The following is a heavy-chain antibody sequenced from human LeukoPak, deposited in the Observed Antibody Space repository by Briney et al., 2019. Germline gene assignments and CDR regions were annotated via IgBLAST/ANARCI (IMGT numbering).Heavy chain of an antibody. J-gene: IGHJ4*02. CDR1: GFAVSSNY. CDR3: AKAPGVVVIALAHY. V-gene: IGHV3-53*01. Sequence: GGSLRLSCAASGFAVSSNYMSWVRQAPGKGLEWVSVIYSGGSTYYADSVKGRFTISRDNSKNTLYLQMNSLRAEDTAVYYCAKAPGVVVIALAHYWGQGTLVTVSS. CDR2: IYSGGST. D-gene: IGHD2-21*01.